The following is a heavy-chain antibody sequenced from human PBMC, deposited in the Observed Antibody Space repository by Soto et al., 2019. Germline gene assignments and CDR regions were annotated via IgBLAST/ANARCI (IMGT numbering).Heavy chain of an antibody. Sequence: SETLSLTCTVSGGSVSSGSYYWSWIRQPPGKGLEWIGYIYYSGSTNYNPSLKSRVTISVDTSKNQFSLKLSSVTAADTAVYYCARARYYYGSSALGVFDYWGQGTLVTVSS. D-gene: IGHD3-22*01. J-gene: IGHJ4*02. CDR2: IYYSGST. V-gene: IGHV4-61*01. CDR1: GGSVSSGSYY. CDR3: ARARYYYGSSALGVFDY.